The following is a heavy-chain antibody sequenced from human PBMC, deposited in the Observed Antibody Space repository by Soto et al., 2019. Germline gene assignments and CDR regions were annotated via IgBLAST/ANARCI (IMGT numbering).Heavy chain of an antibody. CDR3: ARITGTVYFDY. D-gene: IGHD1-20*01. CDR2: ISYDGSNK. CDR1: GFTFSSYA. J-gene: IGHJ4*02. V-gene: IGHV3-30-3*01. Sequence: LRLSCAASGFTFSSYAMHWVRQAPGKGLEWVAVISYDGSNKYYADSVKGRFTISRDNSKNTLYLQMNSLRAEDTAVYYCARITGTVYFDYWGQGTLVTVS.